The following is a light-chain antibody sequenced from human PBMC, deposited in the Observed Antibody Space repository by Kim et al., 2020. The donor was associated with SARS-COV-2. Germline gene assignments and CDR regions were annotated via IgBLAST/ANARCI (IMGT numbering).Light chain of an antibody. CDR2: DAA. J-gene: IGKJ3*01. Sequence: PAERATLSCKASHNIGINLPWYHQTRGPAPTPLIYDAAIRATGIPDKVSGSGSGTDVTLTISSLDPEDFAISFCQQHSKWPPAPSFGAGTKVDIK. CDR1: HNIGIN. V-gene: IGKV3-11*01. CDR3: QQHSKWPPAPS.